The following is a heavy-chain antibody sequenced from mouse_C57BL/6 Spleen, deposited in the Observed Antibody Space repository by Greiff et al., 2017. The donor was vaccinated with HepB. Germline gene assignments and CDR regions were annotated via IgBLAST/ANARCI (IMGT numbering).Heavy chain of an antibody. J-gene: IGHJ3*01. Sequence: EVKLMESGGGLVKPGGSLKLSCAASGFTFSSYAMSWVRQTPEKRLEWVATISDGGSYTYYPDNVKGRFTISRDNAKNNLYLQMSHLKSEDTAMYYCAREGLGFAYWGQGTLVTVSA. CDR3: AREGLGFAY. CDR1: GFTFSSYA. CDR2: ISDGGSYT. V-gene: IGHV5-4*01.